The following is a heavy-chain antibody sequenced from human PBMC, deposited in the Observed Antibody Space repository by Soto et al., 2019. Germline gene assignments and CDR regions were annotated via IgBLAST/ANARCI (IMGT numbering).Heavy chain of an antibody. Sequence: SETLSLTCSVSDDSINSDKYYWGWIRQPPGKVLEWIGSIYYRGNAYYHPSLQTRVTISLDKSKSQFSLKLNSVTAADSAVYFCARLEGLATISYYFDFWGPGALVTVSS. J-gene: IGHJ4*02. CDR3: ARLEGLATISYYFDF. CDR2: IYYRGNA. V-gene: IGHV4-39*01. CDR1: DDSINSDKYY. D-gene: IGHD3-9*01.